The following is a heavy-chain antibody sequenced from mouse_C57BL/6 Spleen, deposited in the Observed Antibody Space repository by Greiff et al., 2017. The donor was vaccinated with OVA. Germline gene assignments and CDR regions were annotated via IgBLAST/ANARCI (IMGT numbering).Heavy chain of an antibody. D-gene: IGHD4-1*01. CDR1: FYTFTLYW. Sequence: NPFSSFNFSFNSSFYTFTLYWMHWVKQRPGQGLEWIGMIHPNSGSTNYNEKFKSKATLTVDKSSSTAYMQLSSLTSEDSAVYYCARTGPAYYFDYWGQGTTLTVSS. CDR3: ARTGPAYYFDY. J-gene: IGHJ2*01. CDR2: IHPNSGST. V-gene: IGHV1-64*01.